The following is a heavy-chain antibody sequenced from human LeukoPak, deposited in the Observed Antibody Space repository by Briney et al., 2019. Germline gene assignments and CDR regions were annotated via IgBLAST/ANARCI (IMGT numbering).Heavy chain of an antibody. Sequence: PGGSLRLSCAASGFTFSSYPMNWVRQAPGKGLEWVSTLSNTGIATYYADSVKGRFTISRDNYENTLFLQMNYLRAEDTATYYCAKVPYSDYGSGRPPFMDVWGQGTTVAVSS. CDR2: LSNTGIAT. J-gene: IGHJ6*02. CDR1: GFTFSSYP. D-gene: IGHD3-10*01. CDR3: AKVPYSDYGSGRPPFMDV. V-gene: IGHV3-23*01.